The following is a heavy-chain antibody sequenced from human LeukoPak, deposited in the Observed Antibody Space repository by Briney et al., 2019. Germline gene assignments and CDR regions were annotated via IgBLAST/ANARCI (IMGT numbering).Heavy chain of an antibody. CDR2: ISGSGGST. V-gene: IGHV3-23*01. Sequence: SGGSLRLSCAASGFTFSSYAMSWVRQAPGKGLEWVSAISGSGGSTYYADSVKGRFTISRDNSKNTLYLQMNSLRAEDTAVYYCARDYSGLDSFSGYDYWGQGTLVTVSS. CDR1: GFTFSSYA. CDR3: ARDYSGLDSFSGYDY. D-gene: IGHD2-21*01. J-gene: IGHJ4*02.